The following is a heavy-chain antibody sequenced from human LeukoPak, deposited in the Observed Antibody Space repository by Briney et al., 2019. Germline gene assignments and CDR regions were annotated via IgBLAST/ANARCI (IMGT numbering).Heavy chain of an antibody. D-gene: IGHD3-10*01. CDR3: ARTLVRGLPGMDV. V-gene: IGHV1-8*01. CDR1: GHTFASYD. J-gene: IGHJ6*02. CDR2: MNPNSGHT. Sequence: ASVTVSCKASGHTFASYDINWVRQATGQGLEYLGWMNPNSGHTGYAQKFRGRFTMTWDTSVSTAYMELSSLSSEDTAVYYCARTLVRGLPGMDVWGQGTTVTVSS.